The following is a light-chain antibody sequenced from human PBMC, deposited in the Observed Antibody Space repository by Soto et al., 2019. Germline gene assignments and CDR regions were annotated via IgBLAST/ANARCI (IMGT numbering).Light chain of an antibody. CDR1: QDISNF. V-gene: IGKV1-33*01. CDR3: QQLESYPSN. Sequence: DIQMTQSPSSLSASVGDRVAITCRASQDISNFLNWYQQTPGKAPKLLTYDASDLGTGVPSRFSGSGSGTDFTLTISSLQPEDFATYYCQQLESYPSNFGGGTKVDIK. J-gene: IGKJ4*01. CDR2: DAS.